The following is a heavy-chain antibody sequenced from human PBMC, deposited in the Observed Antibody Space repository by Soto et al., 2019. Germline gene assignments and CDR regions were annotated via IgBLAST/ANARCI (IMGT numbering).Heavy chain of an antibody. D-gene: IGHD2-2*01. CDR3: ARERYQVISDGMDV. CDR1: GYTFTGYY. V-gene: IGHV1-2*02. J-gene: IGHJ6*02. Sequence: QVQLVQSGADVKTPGASVRVSCKASGYTFTGYYVHWVREAPGQGLEWMGWINPETGGTSYAQKFQGRVTLSRDTSINTADLELSRLRFDDAAVYFCARERYQVISDGMDVGGQGTTVTVSS. CDR2: INPETGGT.